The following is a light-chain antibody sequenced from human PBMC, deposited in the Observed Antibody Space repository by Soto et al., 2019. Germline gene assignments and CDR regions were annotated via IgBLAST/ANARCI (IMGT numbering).Light chain of an antibody. CDR1: QGIDSS. J-gene: IGKJ4*01. CDR3: QQSYSTPLT. Sequence: AILLTQSPSSLSASVGDRVTITCRASQGIDSSFAWYQQKPGKAPKLLIYGASSLESGVPSRFSGSGSGTDFTLTISSLQPEDFATYYCQQSYSTPLTFGGGTKVDIK. CDR2: GAS. V-gene: IGKV1-13*02.